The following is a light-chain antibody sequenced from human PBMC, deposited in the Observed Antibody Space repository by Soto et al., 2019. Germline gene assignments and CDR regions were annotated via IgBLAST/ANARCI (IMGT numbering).Light chain of an antibody. CDR2: DAS. CDR1: QSISSW. V-gene: IGKV1-5*01. CDR3: QQYNSYSLT. Sequence: DIQMTQAPSTLSASVGDRVTITCRASQSISSWLAWYQQKPGKAPKLLIYDASSLESGVPSRFSGSGSGTEFTLTISSLQPDDFATYYCQQYNSYSLTFGGGTRWIS. J-gene: IGKJ4*01.